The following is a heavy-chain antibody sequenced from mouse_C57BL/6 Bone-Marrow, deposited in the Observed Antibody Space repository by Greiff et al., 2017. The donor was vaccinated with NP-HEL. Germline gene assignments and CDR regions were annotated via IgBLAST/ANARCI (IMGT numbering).Heavy chain of an antibody. V-gene: IGHV1-50*01. CDR3: ARVDV. Sequence: QVQLQQPGAELVKPGASVKLSCKASGYTFTSYWMQWVKQRPGQGLEWIGEIDPSDSYTNYNQKFKGKATLTLDTSSSTAYMQLSSLTSEDSAVYYCARVDVWGTGTTVTVSS. J-gene: IGHJ1*03. CDR2: IDPSDSYT. CDR1: GYTFTSYW.